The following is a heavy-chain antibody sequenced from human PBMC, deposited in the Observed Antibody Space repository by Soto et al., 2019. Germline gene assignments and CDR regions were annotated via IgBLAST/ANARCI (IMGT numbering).Heavy chain of an antibody. CDR1: GFTFSSYA. D-gene: IGHD3-9*01. J-gene: IGHJ4*02. CDR2: ISGSGGST. V-gene: IGHV3-23*01. CDR3: AKREGLRYFDWLLSYFAY. Sequence: EVQLLESGGGLVQPGGSLRLSCAASGFTFSSYAMSWVRQAPGKGLEWVSAISGSGGSTYYADSVKGRFTISRDNSKNTLYLQMNSLRAEDTAVYYCAKREGLRYFDWLLSYFAYWGQGTLVTVSS.